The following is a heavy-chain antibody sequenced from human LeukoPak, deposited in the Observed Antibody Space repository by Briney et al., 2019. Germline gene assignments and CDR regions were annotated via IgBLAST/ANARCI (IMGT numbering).Heavy chain of an antibody. V-gene: IGHV1-46*01. D-gene: IGHD3-22*01. Sequence: ASVKVSCKASGYTFTIYYTHWVRQAPGHGLEWMGIINPSGTSTSYPQNFQGRVTMTRDTSTSTVYMELSSLTSDDTAVYYCVRGASDTSGYYYVLDYWGQGTLVTVSS. CDR1: GYTFTIYY. CDR3: VRGASDTSGYYYVLDY. J-gene: IGHJ4*02. CDR2: INPSGTST.